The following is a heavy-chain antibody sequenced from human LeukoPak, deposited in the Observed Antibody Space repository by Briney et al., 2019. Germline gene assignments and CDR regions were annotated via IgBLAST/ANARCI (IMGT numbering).Heavy chain of an antibody. Sequence: AGGSLRLSCAASGFTFTSYSMNWVRQAPGRGLEWVSSIGSSRTSIYYADSVKGRFTISRDNAKNSLYLQMNSLRAEDTAVYYCARENLEAFDIWGRGTMVTVSS. CDR2: IGSSRTSI. J-gene: IGHJ3*02. CDR1: GFTFTSYS. V-gene: IGHV3-21*01. CDR3: ARENLEAFDI.